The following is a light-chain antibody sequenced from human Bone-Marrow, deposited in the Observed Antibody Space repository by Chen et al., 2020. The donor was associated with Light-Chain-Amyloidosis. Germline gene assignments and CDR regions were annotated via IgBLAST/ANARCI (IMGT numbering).Light chain of an antibody. Sequence: DIVMTQSPDYLPVFMDGRATINCRSSQSVLYSSNNKNYLAWYQQIPGQPPKLLIYWASTRESWVPDLISGSGSGTDFTLTISSLQAEDVAVYYCQQYYNTPLTFGGGTKVEI. CDR2: WAS. CDR3: QQYYNTPLT. V-gene: IGKV4-1*01. CDR1: QSVLYSSNNKNY. J-gene: IGKJ4*02.